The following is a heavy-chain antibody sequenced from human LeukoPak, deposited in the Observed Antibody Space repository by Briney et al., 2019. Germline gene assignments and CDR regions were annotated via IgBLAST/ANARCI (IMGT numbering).Heavy chain of an antibody. CDR3: ARSPRGSGYYYLDY. J-gene: IGHJ4*02. CDR2: IYTSGST. V-gene: IGHV4-4*09. D-gene: IGHD3-22*01. Sequence: ASETLSLTCTVSGVSISSYYWSWIRQPPGKGLEWIGYIYTSGSTNYNPSLKSRVTISVDTSKNQFSLKLSSVTAADTAVYYCARSPRGSGYYYLDYWGQGTLVTVSS. CDR1: GVSISSYY.